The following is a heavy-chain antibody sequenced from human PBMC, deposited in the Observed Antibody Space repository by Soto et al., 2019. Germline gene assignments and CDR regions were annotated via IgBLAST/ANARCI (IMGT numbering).Heavy chain of an antibody. CDR1: EFTLSNSA. CDR3: AKGRGSSSSALNY. D-gene: IGHD6-6*01. CDR2: ITASGGDT. V-gene: IGHV3-23*01. Sequence: EVQMLESGGGLVQPGGSLRLSCAASEFTLSNSAMSWVPQAPGKGLAWVSTITASGGDTFYAASVRGRFTIFRDNAKNTMDLQMSSLSGEDTAVYYCAKGRGSSSSALNYWGQGTLVTVSS. J-gene: IGHJ4*02.